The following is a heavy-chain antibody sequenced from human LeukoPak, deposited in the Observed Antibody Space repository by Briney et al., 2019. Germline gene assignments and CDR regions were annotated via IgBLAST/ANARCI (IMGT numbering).Heavy chain of an antibody. J-gene: IGHJ6*04. Sequence: TAGSLRLSCAVSGFPFSNSWMYWIRQAPGKGLEGVANIKKDGSGISYVESVKGRFIISRDNSRNSLYLQMNSLKVEDTAVYFCAGGNAMDVWGKGTAVTVYS. CDR1: GFPFSNSW. CDR2: IKKDGSGI. V-gene: IGHV3-7*03. CDR3: AGGNAMDV.